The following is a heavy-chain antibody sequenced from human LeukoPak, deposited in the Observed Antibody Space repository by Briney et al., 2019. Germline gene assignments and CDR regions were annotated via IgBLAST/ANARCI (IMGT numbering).Heavy chain of an antibody. D-gene: IGHD3-10*01. J-gene: IGHJ4*02. CDR3: ARGTEEFGELLKV. Sequence: SETLSLTCTVSGGSIRSYYWSWIRQPPGKTLEWIGYIYSTGSTNYNPSLKNRVTFSVDKSKNQFSLKLSSVTAADTAVYYCARGTEEFGELLKVWGQGTLVTVSS. V-gene: IGHV4-59*01. CDR2: IYSTGST. CDR1: GGSIRSYY.